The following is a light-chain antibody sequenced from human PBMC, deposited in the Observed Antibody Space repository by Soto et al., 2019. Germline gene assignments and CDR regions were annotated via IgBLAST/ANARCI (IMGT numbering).Light chain of an antibody. CDR2: GAS. CDR1: QSVSSN. J-gene: IGKJ2*01. Sequence: ELVMTQSPATLSVTPGERATLSCRASQSVSSNLAWYQQRPGQAPRLLMYGASTRPSGIPARFTGGGSGTDFTLTITSLQSEDFAVYYCQQYDSYMYAFGQGTKVDIK. V-gene: IGKV3-15*01. CDR3: QQYDSYMYA.